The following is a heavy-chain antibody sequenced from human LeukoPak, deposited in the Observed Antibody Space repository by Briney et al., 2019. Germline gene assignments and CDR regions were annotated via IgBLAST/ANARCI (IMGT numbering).Heavy chain of an antibody. V-gene: IGHV3-48*04. Sequence: PGGTLRLSCAASGFAFSSYSMNWVRQAPGQGLKWVSYISSSSSTIYYADSVKGRFTISRDNANPSLYLQMDSLRAEETAVYYCARDLSGIAGYTYGRGIDYWGQGTLVTVSS. CDR2: ISSSSSTI. J-gene: IGHJ4*02. CDR1: GFAFSSYS. D-gene: IGHD5-18*01. CDR3: ARDLSGIAGYTYGRGIDY.